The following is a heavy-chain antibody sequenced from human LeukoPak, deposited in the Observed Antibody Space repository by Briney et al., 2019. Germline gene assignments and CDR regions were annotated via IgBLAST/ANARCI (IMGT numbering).Heavy chain of an antibody. J-gene: IGHJ3*02. CDR2: IHYTGST. CDR1: GGSISSYD. CDR3: ARSDGYALVDI. V-gene: IGHV4-59*01. Sequence: SETLSLTCTVSGGSISSYDWSWIRQPPRKGLQWIGYIHYTGSTNYNPSLKSRVTISVNTSQDQFSLKLSSVSAADTGVYYCARSDGYALVDIWGQGTMVSVSS. D-gene: IGHD3-16*01.